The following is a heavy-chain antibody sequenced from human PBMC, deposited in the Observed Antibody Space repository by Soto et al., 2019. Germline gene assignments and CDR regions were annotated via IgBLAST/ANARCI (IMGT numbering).Heavy chain of an antibody. J-gene: IGHJ5*02. Sequence: RLSCAASGFTFSDYYMNWIRQAPGKGLEWVSYISDSGSSIFYADSVKGRFTISRDSARKSLYLHMSSLRVEDTAVYYCARDTAFINSGFFDAWGQGTPVTVSS. CDR3: ARDTAFINSGFFDA. CDR1: GFTFSDYY. D-gene: IGHD3-22*01. CDR2: ISDSGSSI. V-gene: IGHV3-11*01.